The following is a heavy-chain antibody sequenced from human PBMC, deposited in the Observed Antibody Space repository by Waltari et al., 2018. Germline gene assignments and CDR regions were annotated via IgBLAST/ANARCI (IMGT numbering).Heavy chain of an antibody. CDR3: ARGVSITETPWFAY. CDR1: GFTFSTYR. Sequence: EVQLVDSGGGLVKPGGSLRLSCATSGFTFSTYRMNWVRQAPGKGLEWVSSISSSSSNRYYADSVKGRFTISRDNAKNSMYMQLNSLRVEDTAIYYCARGVSITETPWFAYWGQGTLVTVSS. J-gene: IGHJ4*02. D-gene: IGHD5-12*01. V-gene: IGHV3-21*02. CDR2: ISSSSSNR.